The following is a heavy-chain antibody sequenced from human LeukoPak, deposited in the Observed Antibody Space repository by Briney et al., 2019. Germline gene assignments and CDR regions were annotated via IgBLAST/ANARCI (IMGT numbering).Heavy chain of an antibody. V-gene: IGHV3-21*01. CDR2: ISSSSSYI. D-gene: IGHD5-12*01. Sequence: GGSLRLSCAASGFTFSSYSMNWVRQAPGKGLEWVSSISSSSSYIYYADSVKGRFTISRDNAKNSLYLQMNSLRAEDTAVYYCAMILGGYAPGHYWGRGTLVSVSS. CDR1: GFTFSSYS. J-gene: IGHJ4*02. CDR3: AMILGGYAPGHY.